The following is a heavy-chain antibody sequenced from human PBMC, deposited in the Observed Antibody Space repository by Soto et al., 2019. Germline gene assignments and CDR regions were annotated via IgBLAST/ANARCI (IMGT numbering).Heavy chain of an antibody. J-gene: IGHJ6*02. V-gene: IGHV1-8*01. CDR3: ARLGAAGMGYYYYGMDV. CDR1: GYTFTSYD. CDR2: MNPNNGNT. D-gene: IGHD6-13*01. Sequence: QVKLVQSGAEVKKPGASVKVSCKASGYTFTSYDINWVRQATGQGLEWMGWMNPNNGNTGYAQKFQGRVTMTRNTSISTAYMELSSLRSEDTAVYYCARLGAAGMGYYYYGMDVWGQGTTVTVSS.